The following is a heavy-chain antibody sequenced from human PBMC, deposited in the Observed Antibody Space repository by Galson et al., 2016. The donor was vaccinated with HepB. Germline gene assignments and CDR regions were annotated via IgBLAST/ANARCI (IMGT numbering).Heavy chain of an antibody. D-gene: IGHD3-9*01. V-gene: IGHV3-23*01. CDR3: AKSVLEYDILTGYYRRGADY. CDR2: SGSGGPT. J-gene: IGHJ4*02. Sequence: SLRLSCAASGFTLSSYAMSWVRQAPGKGLEWVSSSGSGGPTYYADSVKGRFTISRDNSKNTLFPQMHSLRADDTAVYYCAKSVLEYDILTGYYRRGADYWGQGTLVTVSS. CDR1: GFTLSSYA.